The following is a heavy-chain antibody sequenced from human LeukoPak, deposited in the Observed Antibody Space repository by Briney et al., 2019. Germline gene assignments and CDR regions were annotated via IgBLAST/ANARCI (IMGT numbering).Heavy chain of an antibody. V-gene: IGHV3-23*01. CDR2: INGSGSFT. CDR1: GFTFSDYV. D-gene: IGHD3-3*01. CDR3: AKEPKLRFLEWSPGGDRFDP. Sequence: PGGSLRLSCAASGFTFSDYVMGWVRQDPGKGLQWVSIINGSGSFTSYADSVKGRLTISRDNSKNTLYLQMNSLRAEDTAVYYCAKEPKLRFLEWSPGGDRFDPWGQGTLVTVSS. J-gene: IGHJ5*02.